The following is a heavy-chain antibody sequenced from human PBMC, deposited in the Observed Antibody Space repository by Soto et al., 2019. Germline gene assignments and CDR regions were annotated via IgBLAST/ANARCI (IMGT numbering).Heavy chain of an antibody. D-gene: IGHD2-15*01. CDR1: GYSISSGYY. CDR2: NYHSGST. V-gene: IGHV4-38-2*02. J-gene: IGHJ5*02. Sequence: SETLSLTCAVSGYSISSGYYWGWIRQHPGKGLEWSGSNYHSGSTYYNPSRKSRVTISVDTSKNHFSLKLSSVTAADTAVYYCARDQGEVPHSSLIGVVVAATGWFDPWGQGTLVTVSS. CDR3: ARDQGEVPHSSLIGVVVAATGWFDP.